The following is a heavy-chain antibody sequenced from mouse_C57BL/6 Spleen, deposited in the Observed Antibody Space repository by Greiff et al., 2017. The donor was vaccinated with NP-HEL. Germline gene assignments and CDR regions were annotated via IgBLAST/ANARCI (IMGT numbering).Heavy chain of an antibody. CDR1: GYTFTSYW. CDR3: ARRMDYYSFAKDY. Sequence: QVQLQQPGAELVRPGSSVKLSCKASGYTFTSYWMHWVKQRPIQGLEWIGNIHPSDSETHYNQKFKDKATLTVDKSSSTAYMQLNSLTSEDSAVYYCARRMDYYSFAKDYWGQGASVTVAS. CDR2: IHPSDSET. J-gene: IGHJ4*01. V-gene: IGHV1-52*01. D-gene: IGHD2-13*01.